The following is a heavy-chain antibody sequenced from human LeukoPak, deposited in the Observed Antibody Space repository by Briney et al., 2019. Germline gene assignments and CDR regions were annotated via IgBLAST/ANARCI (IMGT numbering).Heavy chain of an antibody. CDR3: VSDIVVVVAARDAFDI. J-gene: IGHJ3*02. CDR1: GFTFSSYG. V-gene: IGHV3-30*03. Sequence: GGSLRLSCAASGFTFSSYGMHWVRQAPGKGLEWVAVISYDGSNKYYADSVKGRFTISRDNSKNTLYLQMNSLRAEDTAVYYCVSDIVVVVAARDAFDIWGQGTMVTVSS. CDR2: ISYDGSNK. D-gene: IGHD2-15*01.